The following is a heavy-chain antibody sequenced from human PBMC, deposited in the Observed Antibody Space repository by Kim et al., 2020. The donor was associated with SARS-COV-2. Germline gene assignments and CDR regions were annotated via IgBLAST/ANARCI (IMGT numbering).Heavy chain of an antibody. CDR1: GFTFSSYA. V-gene: IGHV3-23*01. J-gene: IGHJ4*02. CDR3: AKRVMTDRYFDY. D-gene: IGHD2-21*02. CDR2: ISASGSGT. Sequence: GGSLRLSCAASGFTFSSYAMSWVRQAPGKGLEWVSAISASGSGTYYADSVKGRFTSSRDNSKNTLYLQMNSLRAEDTAVYYCAKRVMTDRYFDYWGQGTLVTVSS.